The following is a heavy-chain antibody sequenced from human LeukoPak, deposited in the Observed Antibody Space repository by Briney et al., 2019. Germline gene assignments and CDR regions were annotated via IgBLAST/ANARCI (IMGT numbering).Heavy chain of an antibody. J-gene: IGHJ5*02. CDR1: GYTLTELS. CDR2: FDPEDGET. V-gene: IGHV1-24*01. Sequence: ASVKVSCKVSGYTLTELSLHWVRQAPGKGLEWMGGFDPEDGETIYAQKFQGRVTMTEDTSTDTAYMELSSLRSEDTAVYYCATIPYSSSTNWFDPWGQGTLVTVSS. CDR3: ATIPYSSSTNWFDP. D-gene: IGHD6-13*01.